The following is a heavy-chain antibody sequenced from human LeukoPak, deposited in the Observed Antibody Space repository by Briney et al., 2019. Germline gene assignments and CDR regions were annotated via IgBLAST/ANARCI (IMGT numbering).Heavy chain of an antibody. CDR3: ARDGLWSTVTTLDAFDI. D-gene: IGHD4-17*01. CDR1: GYTFTNSG. J-gene: IGHJ3*02. V-gene: IGHV1-18*01. Sequence: ASVKVSCKTSGYTFTNSGVSWVRQAPGQGLEWMGWISAYNGNTNYAQKLQGRVTMTTDTSTSTAYMELRSLRSDDTAVYYCARDGLWSTVTTLDAFDIWGQGTMVTVSS. CDR2: ISAYNGNT.